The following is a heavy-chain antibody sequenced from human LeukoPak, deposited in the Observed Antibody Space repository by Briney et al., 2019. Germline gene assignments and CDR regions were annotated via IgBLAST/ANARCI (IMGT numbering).Heavy chain of an antibody. CDR2: IYPGDSDT. J-gene: IGHJ5*02. Sequence: TSGESLKISCKGSGYSFTSYWIGWVRQMPGKGLEWMGIIYPGDSDTRYSPSFQGQVTISADKSISTAYLQRSSLKASDTAMYYCARLTTVTKRFDPWGQGTLVTVSS. V-gene: IGHV5-51*01. CDR3: ARLTTVTKRFDP. D-gene: IGHD4-17*01. CDR1: GYSFTSYW.